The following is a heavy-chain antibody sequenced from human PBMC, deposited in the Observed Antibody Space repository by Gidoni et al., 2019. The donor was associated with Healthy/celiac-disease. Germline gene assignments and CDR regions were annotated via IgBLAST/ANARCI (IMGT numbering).Heavy chain of an antibody. CDR1: GFTFSSYS. J-gene: IGHJ3*02. CDR2: ISSSSSYI. Sequence: EVQLVESGGGLVKPGGSLRLSCAASGFTFSSYSMNWVRQAPGKGLEWVSSISSSSSYIYYADSVKGRFTISRDNAKNSLYLQMNSLRAEDTAVYYCARDILAWQWLVLGAFDIWGQGTMVTVSS. CDR3: ARDILAWQWLVLGAFDI. D-gene: IGHD6-19*01. V-gene: IGHV3-21*01.